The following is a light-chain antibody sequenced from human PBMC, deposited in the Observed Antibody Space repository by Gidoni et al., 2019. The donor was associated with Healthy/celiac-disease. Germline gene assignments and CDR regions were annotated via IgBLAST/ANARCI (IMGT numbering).Light chain of an antibody. J-gene: IGKJ2*01. Sequence: PGQSPQLLIYLGSNRASGVPDRFSGSGSGTDFTLKISRVEAEDVGVYECMQALQTYFGQGTKLEIK. CDR2: LGS. V-gene: IGKV2-28*01. CDR3: MQALQTY.